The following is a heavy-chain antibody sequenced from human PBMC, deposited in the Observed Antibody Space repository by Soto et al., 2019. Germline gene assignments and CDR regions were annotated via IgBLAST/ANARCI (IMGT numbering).Heavy chain of an antibody. Sequence: EVQLLESGGGLVQPGGSLRLSCAASGFTFSSYVMSWVRQAPGKGLEWVSGISGSGDNTYYADSVKGRFTISRDNSKNTLYLQVNSLRAEDTALYYCAKERGDYYDSSGSWFDPWGQGTLVTVSS. V-gene: IGHV3-23*01. D-gene: IGHD3-22*01. CDR3: AKERGDYYDSSGSWFDP. CDR2: ISGSGDNT. J-gene: IGHJ5*02. CDR1: GFTFSSYV.